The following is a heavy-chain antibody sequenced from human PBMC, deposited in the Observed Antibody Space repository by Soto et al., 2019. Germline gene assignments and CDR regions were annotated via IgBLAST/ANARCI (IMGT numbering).Heavy chain of an antibody. CDR2: MNAYSGNK. D-gene: IGHD4-17*01. J-gene: IGHJ4*02. CDR1: GYTFTSYD. V-gene: IGHV1-8*01. CDR3: ARSLYGDNVDY. Sequence: QVQLVQSRAEVKKPGASVKVSCKASGYTFTSYDIDRVRQATGQGREWMGWMNAYSGNKGYAQKFQGRVTMTRNTSISTSYMELSSLKSEDTAVYYCARSLYGDNVDYWGQGTLVTVSS.